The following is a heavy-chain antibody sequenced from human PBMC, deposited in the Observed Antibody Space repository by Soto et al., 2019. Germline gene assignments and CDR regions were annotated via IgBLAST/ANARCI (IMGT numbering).Heavy chain of an antibody. Sequence: SETLSLTCAVYGGSFSGYYWSWIRQPPGKGLEWIGSIYYSGSTYYNPSLKSRVTISVDTSKNQFSLKLSSVTAADTAVYYCARTYYDFWSGSDYYYYYMDVWGKGPTVTVSS. CDR2: IYYSGST. CDR1: GGSFSGYY. J-gene: IGHJ6*03. D-gene: IGHD3-3*01. V-gene: IGHV4-34*01. CDR3: ARTYYDFWSGSDYYYYYMDV.